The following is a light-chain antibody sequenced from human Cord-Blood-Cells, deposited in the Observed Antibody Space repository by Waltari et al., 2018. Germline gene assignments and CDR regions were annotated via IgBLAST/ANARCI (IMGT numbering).Light chain of an antibody. CDR3: AAWDDSLSGWV. CDR1: SSNIGSNY. Sequence: QSVLTQPPSASGTPGQRVTISCSGSSSNIGSNYVYWYQQLPGTAPKLLIYRNNQRPSWVPDRFSGSKSGTSASLAISGLRSEDEADYYCAAWDDSLSGWVFGGGTKRTVL. V-gene: IGLV1-47*01. CDR2: RNN. J-gene: IGLJ3*02.